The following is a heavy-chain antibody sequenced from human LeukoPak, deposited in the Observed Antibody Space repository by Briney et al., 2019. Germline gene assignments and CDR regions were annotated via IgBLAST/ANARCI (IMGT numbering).Heavy chain of an antibody. CDR1: GGSISSSSYY. J-gene: IGHJ4*02. D-gene: IGHD1-26*01. Sequence: SETLSLTCTVSGGSISSSSYYWGWIRQPPGEGLEWIGSIYYSGSTYYNPSLKSRVTISVDTSKNQFSLKLSSVTAADTAVYYCARLKGGSYFYYFDYWGQGTLVTVSS. CDR3: ARLKGGSYFYYFDY. V-gene: IGHV4-39*01. CDR2: IYYSGST.